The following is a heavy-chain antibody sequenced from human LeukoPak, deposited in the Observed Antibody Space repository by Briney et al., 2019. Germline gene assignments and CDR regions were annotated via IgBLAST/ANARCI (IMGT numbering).Heavy chain of an antibody. CDR1: GASISSYY. CDR3: ARENPSGYYNRPIDY. Sequence: SETLSLTCTVSGASISSYYWSWIRQPPGKGLEWMGDIYYSGSIKYNPSLKSRVTMSVDTSKNQFSLKLSFVTAADTAIYYCARENPSGYYNRPIDYWGQGTLVTVSS. V-gene: IGHV4-59*01. D-gene: IGHD3-22*01. CDR2: IYYSGSI. J-gene: IGHJ4*02.